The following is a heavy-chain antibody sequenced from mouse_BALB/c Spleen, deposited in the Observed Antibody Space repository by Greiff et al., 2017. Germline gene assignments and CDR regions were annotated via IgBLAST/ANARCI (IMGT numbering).Heavy chain of an antibody. V-gene: IGHV1-15*01. J-gene: IGHJ4*01. CDR2: IDPETGGT. CDR3: TRMDY. Sequence: VKVVESGAELVRPGASVTLSCKASGYTFTDYEMHWVKQTPVHGLEWIGAIDPETGGTAYNQKFKGKATLTADKSSSTAYMELRSLTSEDSAVYYCTRMDYWGQGTSVTVST. CDR1: GYTFTDYE.